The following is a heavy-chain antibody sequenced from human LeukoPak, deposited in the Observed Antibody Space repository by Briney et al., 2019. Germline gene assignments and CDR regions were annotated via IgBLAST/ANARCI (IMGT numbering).Heavy chain of an antibody. CDR3: TTDYLSGFYYFDY. J-gene: IGHJ4*02. D-gene: IGHD2/OR15-2a*01. V-gene: IGHV3-15*01. CDR1: GFTFSKND. CDR2: IKSKTDGGTT. Sequence: GGSLRLSCTASGFTFSKNDMHWVRQAPGKGLEWVGHIKSKTDGGTTDYTAPVKGRFTISRDDSKSTLYLQMNSLKTEDTAVYYCTTDYLSGFYYFDYWGQGTLVTVSS.